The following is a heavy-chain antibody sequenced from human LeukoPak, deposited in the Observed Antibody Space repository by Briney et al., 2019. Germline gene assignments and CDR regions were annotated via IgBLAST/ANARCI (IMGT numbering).Heavy chain of an antibody. D-gene: IGHD5-12*01. J-gene: IGHJ4*02. CDR1: GYTFTGYY. Sequence: ASVKVSCKASGYTFTGYYMHWVRQAPGQGLEWMGGIIPIFGTANYAQKFQGRVTITTDESTSTAYMELSGLRSEDTAVYYCARDLGKYSGYDGGHDGYWGQGTLVTVSS. CDR2: IIPIFGTA. V-gene: IGHV1-69*05. CDR3: ARDLGKYSGYDGGHDGY.